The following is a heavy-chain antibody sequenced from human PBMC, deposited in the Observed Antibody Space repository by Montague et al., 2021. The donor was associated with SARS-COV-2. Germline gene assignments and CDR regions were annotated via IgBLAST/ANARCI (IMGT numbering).Heavy chain of an antibody. CDR1: GGSISRGYYY. CDR3: VRDPAPSGSGTFYDY. J-gene: IGHJ4*02. CDR2: VYYSRSS. Sequence: SETLSLTCTVSGGSISRGYYYWSWIRQPPGKGLEWIGYVYYSRSSSYNPSLRGRVSIAVDTSKNQFSLRLSTVTAADTAIYYCVRDPAPSGSGTFYDYWGQGTLVAVSS. V-gene: IGHV4-61*01. D-gene: IGHD1-26*01.